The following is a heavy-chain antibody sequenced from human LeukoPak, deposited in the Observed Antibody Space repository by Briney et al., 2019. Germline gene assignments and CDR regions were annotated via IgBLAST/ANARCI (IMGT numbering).Heavy chain of an antibody. CDR1: GFTFSTYT. D-gene: IGHD4-23*01. Sequence: GGSLRLSCTASGFTFSTYTMNWVRQAPGKGLEWVSSISTSSSYIYYADSVKGRFTISRDNAKNSLYLQMNSLRAEDTAVYYCARDRTTMDAVTTVVTPGGVFDYWGQGTLVTVSS. J-gene: IGHJ4*02. V-gene: IGHV3-21*01. CDR3: ARDRTTMDAVTTVVTPGGVFDY. CDR2: ISTSSSYI.